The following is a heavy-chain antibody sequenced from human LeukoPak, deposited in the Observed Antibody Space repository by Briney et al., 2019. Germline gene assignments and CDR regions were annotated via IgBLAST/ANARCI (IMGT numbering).Heavy chain of an antibody. CDR2: ISGSGGST. CDR3: AKPRLGSSSTSCYLTAFDY. Sequence: GGSLRLSCAASGFPFSDYYMNWVRQAPGKGLEWVSAISGSGGSTYYADSVKGRFTSSRDNSKNTLYLQMNSLRAEDTAVYYCAKPRLGSSSTSCYLTAFDYWGQGTLVTVSS. D-gene: IGHD2-2*01. J-gene: IGHJ4*02. CDR1: GFPFSDYY. V-gene: IGHV3-23*01.